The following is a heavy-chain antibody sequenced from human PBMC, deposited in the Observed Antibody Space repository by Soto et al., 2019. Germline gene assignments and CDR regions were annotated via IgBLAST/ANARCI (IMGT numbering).Heavy chain of an antibody. D-gene: IGHD6-19*01. CDR2: MNPNTGGA. J-gene: IGHJ4*02. CDR3: AKVISTIGSKQWLAQTKHQALDY. Sequence: QVNLVPSGAEVKKPGASVKVSCKASGYNFNGYYIHWVRQAPGQGLEWMGWMNPNTGGANYAQKFQGKVIMTTDTSISTAYLELRSLTSDDTAVYYCAKVISTIGSKQWLAQTKHQALDYWGQGTLVTVSS. CDR1: GYNFNGYY. V-gene: IGHV1-2*02.